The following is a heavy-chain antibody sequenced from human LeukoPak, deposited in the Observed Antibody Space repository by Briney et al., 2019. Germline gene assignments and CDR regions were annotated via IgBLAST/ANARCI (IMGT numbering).Heavy chain of an antibody. J-gene: IGHJ4*02. CDR3: AREFSQSWDY. Sequence: GGSLRLSCAASGFTFSSYSMNWVRQAPGKGLEWVSYISSSSSMIYYADSVKGRFTISRDNAKNSLYLQIDSLRADDTAVYYCAREFSQSWDYWGQGTPVTVSS. V-gene: IGHV3-48*04. D-gene: IGHD2/OR15-2a*01. CDR2: ISSSSSMI. CDR1: GFTFSSYS.